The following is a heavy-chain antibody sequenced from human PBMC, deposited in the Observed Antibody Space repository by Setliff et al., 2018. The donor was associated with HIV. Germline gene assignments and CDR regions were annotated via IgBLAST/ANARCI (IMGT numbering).Heavy chain of an antibody. V-gene: IGHV4-4*09. J-gene: IGHJ4*02. CDR3: ARGLSFYDPGGFDY. CDR1: GGSISSYY. D-gene: IGHD3-22*01. Sequence: NPSETLSLTCTVSGGSISSYYWSWIRQPPGKGLEWIGYIYTSGSTNYNPSLKSRVTISVDTSKNQFSLKLSSVTAADTAVYYCARGLSFYDPGGFDYWGQGTRVTVSS. CDR2: IYTSGST.